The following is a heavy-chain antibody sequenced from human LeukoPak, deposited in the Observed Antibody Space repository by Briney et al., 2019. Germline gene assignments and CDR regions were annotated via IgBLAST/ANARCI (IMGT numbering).Heavy chain of an antibody. CDR3: AKSVHSSGWDTYYYYGMDV. CDR2: IKQDETEK. CDR1: GFTFSNFW. Sequence: GGSLRLSCTASGFTFSNFWMGWVRQAPGKGLEWAANIKQDETEKFYLGSVKGRFTISRDNSKNTLYLQMNSLRADDTAVYYCAKSVHSSGWDTYYYYGMDVWGQGTTVTVSS. J-gene: IGHJ6*02. D-gene: IGHD6-19*01. V-gene: IGHV3-7*03.